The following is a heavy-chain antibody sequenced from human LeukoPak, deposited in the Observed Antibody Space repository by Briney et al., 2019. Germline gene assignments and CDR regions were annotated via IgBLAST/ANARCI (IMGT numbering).Heavy chain of an antibody. D-gene: IGHD3-10*01. J-gene: IGHJ4*02. V-gene: IGHV3-15*01. CDR1: GFTFSNAW. CDR3: TTVKFGELSSHFDY. Sequence: GGSLRLSCAVSGFTFSNAWMSWVRQAPGKGLEWVGRIKSKIDGGTTDYAAPVRGRFTISRDESKNTPYLQMSRLKTEDTAVYYCTTVKFGELSSHFDYWGQGTLVTVSS. CDR2: IKSKIDGGTT.